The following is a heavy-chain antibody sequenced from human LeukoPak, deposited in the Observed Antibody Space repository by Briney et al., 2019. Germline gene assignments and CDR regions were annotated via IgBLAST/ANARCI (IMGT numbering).Heavy chain of an antibody. V-gene: IGHV3-23*01. D-gene: IGHD2-15*01. Sequence: HPGGSLRLSCAASGFTFSSYAMSWVRQAPGKGLEWVSAISGSGGSTYYADSVKGRFTISRDNSKNTLYLQMNSLRAEDTAVYYCAKDPRWVLGYGSGLSYWGQGTLVTVSS. J-gene: IGHJ4*02. CDR1: GFTFSSYA. CDR3: AKDPRWVLGYGSGLSY. CDR2: ISGSGGST.